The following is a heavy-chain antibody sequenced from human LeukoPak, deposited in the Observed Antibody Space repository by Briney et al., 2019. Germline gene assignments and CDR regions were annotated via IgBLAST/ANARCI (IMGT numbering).Heavy chain of an antibody. J-gene: IGHJ4*02. CDR3: AKDRLGELSFVDY. V-gene: IGHV3-48*01. CDR1: GFTFSSYS. D-gene: IGHD3-16*02. Sequence: GSLRLSCAASGFTFSSYSMNWVRQAPGKGLEWVSYISSSSSTIYYADSVKGRFTISRDNAKNSLYLQMNSLRAEDTAVYYCAKDRLGELSFVDYWGQGTLVTVSS. CDR2: ISSSSSTI.